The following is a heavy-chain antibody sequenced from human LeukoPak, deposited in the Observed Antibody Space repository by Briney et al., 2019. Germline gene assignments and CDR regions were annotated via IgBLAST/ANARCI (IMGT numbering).Heavy chain of an antibody. V-gene: IGHV4-39*07. J-gene: IGHJ5*02. CDR3: ARGTNWLDP. CDR2: IHPSGTT. CDR1: GGSISNSGYF. D-gene: IGHD1-1*01. Sequence: SETLSLTCTVSGGSISNSGYFWGWIRQPPGMGLEWIGEIHPSGTTNYNPSLKSRVTISVDTSKKQFSLKMSFVTAADTAVYLCARGTNWLDPWGQGTLVTVSS.